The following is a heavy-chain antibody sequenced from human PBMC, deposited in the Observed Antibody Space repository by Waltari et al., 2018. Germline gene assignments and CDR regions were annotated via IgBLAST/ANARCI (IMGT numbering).Heavy chain of an antibody. Sequence: EVDLVQSGAEVKKPGATVKLLCQASGYTFMAYSMHWVQQAPGKGLEWMGRIDPEDGETVYSEKFQGRVTITADTSTDTAYMELSSLTSGDTAVYYCAPLPGGSGQTFDYWGQGTLVTVSS. CDR1: GYTFMAYS. D-gene: IGHD3-10*01. CDR3: APLPGGSGQTFDY. J-gene: IGHJ4*02. CDR2: IDPEDGET. V-gene: IGHV1-69-2*01.